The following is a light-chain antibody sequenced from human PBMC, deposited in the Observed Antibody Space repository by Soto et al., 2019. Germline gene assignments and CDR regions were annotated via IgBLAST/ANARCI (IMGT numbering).Light chain of an antibody. CDR1: QGISSY. CDR2: AAS. CDR3: QQSYDMPWT. V-gene: IGKV1-9*01. Sequence: DIQLTQSPSFLSASVGDRVTITGRASQGISSYLAWYQQKPGKAPKLLIYAASTLQSGVPSRFSGSGSGTDFTLTISSLQPEDFAAYYCQQSYDMPWTFGQGTKVDIK. J-gene: IGKJ1*01.